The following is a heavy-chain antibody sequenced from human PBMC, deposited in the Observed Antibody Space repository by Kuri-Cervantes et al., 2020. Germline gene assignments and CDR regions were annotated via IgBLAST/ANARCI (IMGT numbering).Heavy chain of an antibody. D-gene: IGHD6-19*01. CDR2: IYINGSS. CDR1: GGSISSFT. V-gene: IGHV4-4*07. CDR3: AREGSSGSFDY. J-gene: IGHJ4*02. Sequence: GSLRLSCTVPGGSISSFTWSWIRQPAGKGLEWLGRIYINGSSRYNPSFKSRVTFSVDKSKNQFSLQLNSVTAADTAVYYCAREGSSGSFDYWGQGILVTVSS.